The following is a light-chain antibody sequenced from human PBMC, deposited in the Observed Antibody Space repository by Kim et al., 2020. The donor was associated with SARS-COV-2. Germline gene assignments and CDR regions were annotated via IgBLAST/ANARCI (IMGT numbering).Light chain of an antibody. CDR3: CSYAGSSGV. CDR1: SSDVGSYNL. V-gene: IGLV2-23*02. CDR2: EVS. Sequence: QSALTQPASVSGSPGQSITISCTGTSSDVGSYNLVSWYQQHPGKAPKLMIYEVSKRPSGVSNSFSGSKSGNTASLTISGLQDEDEADYYCCSYAGSSGVFGGWTHLTVL. J-gene: IGLJ2*01.